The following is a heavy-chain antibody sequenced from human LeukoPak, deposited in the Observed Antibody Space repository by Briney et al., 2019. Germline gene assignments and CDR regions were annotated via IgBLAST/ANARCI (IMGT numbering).Heavy chain of an antibody. V-gene: IGHV3-23*01. Sequence: GGSLRLSCAASGFAFSSYAMSWVRQAPGKGLEWVSGISGSGGSTFYAGSVRGRFTISRDNSKNTLYLQMNSLRAEDTAVYYCAGRRDYYYGMDVWGQGTAVTVSS. CDR3: AGRRDYYYGMDV. CDR2: ISGSGGST. CDR1: GFAFSSYA. J-gene: IGHJ6*02.